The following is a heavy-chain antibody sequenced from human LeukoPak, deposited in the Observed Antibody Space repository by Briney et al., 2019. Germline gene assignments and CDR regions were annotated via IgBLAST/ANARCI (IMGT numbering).Heavy chain of an antibody. V-gene: IGHV4-34*01. CDR2: INHSGST. Sequence: PTETLSLTCAVYGGSFSGYCWSWIRQPPGKGLEWIGEINHSGSTNYNPSLKSRVTISVDTSKNQFSLKLSSVTAADTAVYYCARRITMVRGVPYWYFDLWGRGTLVTVSS. CDR3: ARRITMVRGVPYWYFDL. CDR1: GGSFSGYC. J-gene: IGHJ2*01. D-gene: IGHD3-10*01.